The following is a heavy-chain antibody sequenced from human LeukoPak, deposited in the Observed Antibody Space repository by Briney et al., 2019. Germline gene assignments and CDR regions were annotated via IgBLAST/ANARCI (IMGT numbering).Heavy chain of an antibody. J-gene: IGHJ5*02. Sequence: GASVKVCCKASGYTFTGYYMHWVRQGPGQGLEWMGWINPNSGGTNYAQKFQGRVTMTRDTSISTAYMYLSRLRSDDTAVYYSARASIVVVPAATTNWFDTWGQGTLVTVSS. CDR2: INPNSGGT. D-gene: IGHD2-2*01. V-gene: IGHV1-2*02. CDR3: ARASIVVVPAATTNWFDT. CDR1: GYTFTGYY.